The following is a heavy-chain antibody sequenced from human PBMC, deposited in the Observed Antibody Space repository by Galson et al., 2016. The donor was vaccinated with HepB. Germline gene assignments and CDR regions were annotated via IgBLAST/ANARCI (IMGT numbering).Heavy chain of an antibody. Sequence: SLRLSCAASGFTFSTYDMHWVRQPKGKGLEWVSTVGTGGDTYYPDSVKGRFTISRENSRNSFYLQMNNLRAGDTALYYCARGAAAGRLFPPDYWGQGTLVTVSS. D-gene: IGHD6-13*01. V-gene: IGHV3-13*04. CDR2: VGTGGDT. CDR3: ARGAAAGRLFPPDY. CDR1: GFTFSTYD. J-gene: IGHJ4*02.